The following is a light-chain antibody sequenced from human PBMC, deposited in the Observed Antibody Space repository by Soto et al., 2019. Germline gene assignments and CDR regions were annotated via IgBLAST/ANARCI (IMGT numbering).Light chain of an antibody. Sequence: QSVLTQPASVSGSPGQSITISCTGTSSDVGGYNYVSWYQQHPGKAPKLMIYEVSNRPSGVSNRFSGSKSGNTASLTISGLQAEDEADYYCSSFTLSTYVFGSGTKLTVL. CDR1: SSDVGGYNY. V-gene: IGLV2-14*01. CDR3: SSFTLSTYV. CDR2: EVS. J-gene: IGLJ1*01.